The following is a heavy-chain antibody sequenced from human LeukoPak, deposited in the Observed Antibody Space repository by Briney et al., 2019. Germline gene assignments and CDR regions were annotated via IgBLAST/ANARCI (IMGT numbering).Heavy chain of an antibody. Sequence: PGRSLRLSCAASGFTFSSYGMHWVRQAPGKGLEWVAVISYDGSNKYYADSVKGRFTISRDNSKNSLYLQMNSLRAEDTAVYYCARDWGDYGYFQHWGQGTLVTVSS. CDR3: ARDWGDYGYFQH. CDR1: GFTFSSYG. J-gene: IGHJ1*01. CDR2: ISYDGSNK. V-gene: IGHV3-30*03. D-gene: IGHD4-17*01.